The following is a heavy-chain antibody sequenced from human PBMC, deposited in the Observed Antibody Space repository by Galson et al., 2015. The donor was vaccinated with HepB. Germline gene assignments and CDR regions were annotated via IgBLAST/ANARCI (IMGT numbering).Heavy chain of an antibody. D-gene: IGHD2-15*01. V-gene: IGHV3-23*01. CDR3: ARDPFAYSGVH. Sequence: SLRLSCAASGFAFSTYAMSWVRQAPGKGLEWVSALSGNGYKTYYADSVRGRFTISRDNSKNTLYLQMNSLRVEDAAVYYCARDPFAYSGVHWGHGTLVT. J-gene: IGHJ4*01. CDR2: LSGNGYKT. CDR1: GFAFSTYA.